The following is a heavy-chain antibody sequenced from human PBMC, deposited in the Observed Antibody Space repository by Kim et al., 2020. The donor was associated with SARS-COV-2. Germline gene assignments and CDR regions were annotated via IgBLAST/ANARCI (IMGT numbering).Heavy chain of an antibody. CDR2: IYYSGST. V-gene: IGHV4-59*13. Sequence: SETLSLTCTVSGGSISSYYWSWIRQPPGKGLEWIGYIYYSGSTNYNPSLKSRVTISVDTSKNQFSLKRSSVTAADTAVYYCARDPISPYSNYYYYYGTD. CDR1: GGSISSYY. J-gene: IGHJ6*01. D-gene: IGHD3-9*01. CDR3: ARDPISPYSNYYYYYGTD.